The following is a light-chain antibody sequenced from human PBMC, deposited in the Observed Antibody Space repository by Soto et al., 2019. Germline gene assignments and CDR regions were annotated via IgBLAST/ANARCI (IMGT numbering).Light chain of an antibody. CDR3: AAWEDNLSLL. CDR2: SNN. V-gene: IGLV1-44*01. CDR1: SSNIKSST. Sequence: QSVLTQPPSASGTPGQRVTISCSGSSSNIKSSTISWYQQLPGTAPKLLIYSNNQRPSGVPDRFPGSKSGTSASLAISGLQLEDEVEYYCAAWEDNLSLLFGGGTKLTVL. J-gene: IGLJ2*01.